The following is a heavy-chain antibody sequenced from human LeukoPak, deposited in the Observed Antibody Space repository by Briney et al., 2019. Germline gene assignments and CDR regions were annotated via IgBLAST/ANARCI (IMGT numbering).Heavy chain of an antibody. CDR2: IRYDGSNK. D-gene: IGHD2-2*01. J-gene: IGHJ4*02. CDR1: GFTFSSYA. V-gene: IGHV3-30*02. Sequence: GGSLRLSCAASGFTFSSYAMSWVRQAPGKGLEWVAFIRYDGSNKYYADSVKGRFTISRDNSKNTLYLQMNSLRAEDTAVYYCAYLVVPAATVGDYWGQGTLVTVSS. CDR3: AYLVVPAATVGDY.